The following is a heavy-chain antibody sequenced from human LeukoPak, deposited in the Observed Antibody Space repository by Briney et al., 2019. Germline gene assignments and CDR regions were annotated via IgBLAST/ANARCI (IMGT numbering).Heavy chain of an antibody. D-gene: IGHD4-17*01. J-gene: IGHJ5*02. CDR1: GFTFSSYS. Sequence: KAGGSLRLSCAASGFTFSSYSMNWVRQAPGKGLEWVSSISSSSSYIYYADSVKGRFTISRDNAKNSLYLQMNSLRAEDTAVYYCAKEDYGDYIHWFDPWGQGTLVTVSS. CDR2: ISSSSSYI. CDR3: AKEDYGDYIHWFDP. V-gene: IGHV3-21*01.